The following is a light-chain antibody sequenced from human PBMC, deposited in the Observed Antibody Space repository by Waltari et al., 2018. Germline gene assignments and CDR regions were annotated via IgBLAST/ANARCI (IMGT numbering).Light chain of an antibody. CDR1: RTIDVY. J-gene: IGKJ2*01. CDR3: QQSLDSPYT. CDR2: AAS. Sequence: DIQMTQSPSSLSASVGDTVTISCRASRTIDVYLNWYQQQPGKAPNLLIYAASTLLIGVPSRFSGFGSETEFTLTITGLQPEDFATYYCQQSLDSPYTFGQGTRLEI. V-gene: IGKV1-39*01.